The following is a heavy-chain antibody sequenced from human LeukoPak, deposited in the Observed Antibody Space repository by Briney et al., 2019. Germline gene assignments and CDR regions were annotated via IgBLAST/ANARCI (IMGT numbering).Heavy chain of an antibody. CDR2: ISAYNGNT. CDR1: GYTFTSYG. D-gene: IGHD6-13*01. CDR3: ARPIGSSWYGWFDP. J-gene: IGHJ5*02. Sequence: GASVRVSCKASGYTFTSYGISWVRRAPGQGLEWIGWISAYNGNTNYAQKLQGRVTMTTDTSTSTAYMELRSLRSDDTAVYYCARPIGSSWYGWFDPWGQGTLVTVSS. V-gene: IGHV1-18*01.